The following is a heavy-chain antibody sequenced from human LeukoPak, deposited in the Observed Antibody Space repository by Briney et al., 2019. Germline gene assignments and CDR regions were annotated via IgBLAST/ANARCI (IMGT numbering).Heavy chain of an antibody. CDR2: IYYSGST. CDR1: GGSISSYY. Sequence: SETLSLTCTVSGGSISSYYWSWIRQPPGKGLEWIGYIYYSGSTNYNPSLKSRVTISVDTSKNQFSLKLSSVTAADTAVYYCAGGDSSSSRDYWGQGTLVTVSS. D-gene: IGHD6-6*01. V-gene: IGHV4-59*01. CDR3: AGGDSSSSRDY. J-gene: IGHJ4*02.